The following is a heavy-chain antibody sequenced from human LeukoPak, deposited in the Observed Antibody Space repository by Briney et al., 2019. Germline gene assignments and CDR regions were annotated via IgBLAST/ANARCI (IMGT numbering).Heavy chain of an antibody. CDR2: IYTSGTT. Sequence: KSSETLSLTCTVSGGSVNSYYWSWIRKPDGRGLEWTGRIYTSGTTNYNPSLKSRVSMSVDTSKNQFSLKLSSVTAADTAVYYCVRDGRGYCSSSSVCYSWFDPWGQGTLVAVSS. D-gene: IGHD2-2*01. V-gene: IGHV4-4*07. CDR1: GGSVNSYY. J-gene: IGHJ5*02. CDR3: VRDGRGYCSSSSVCYSWFDP.